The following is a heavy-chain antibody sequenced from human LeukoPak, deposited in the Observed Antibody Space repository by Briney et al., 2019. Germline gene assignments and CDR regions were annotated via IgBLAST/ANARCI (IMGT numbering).Heavy chain of an antibody. Sequence: PSETLSLTCTVSGGSISSSSYYWGWIRQPPGTGLEWIGSIYYSGGTYYNPSLKSRVTISVDTSKNQFSLKLSSVTAADTAVYYCARELGGSYCDYWGQGTLVTVSS. D-gene: IGHD1-26*01. CDR2: IYYSGGT. V-gene: IGHV4-39*07. J-gene: IGHJ4*02. CDR1: GGSISSSSYY. CDR3: ARELGGSYCDY.